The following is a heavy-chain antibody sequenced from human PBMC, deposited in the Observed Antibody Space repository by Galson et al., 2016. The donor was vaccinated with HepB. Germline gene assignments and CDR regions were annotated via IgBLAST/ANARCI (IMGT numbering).Heavy chain of an antibody. CDR2: IHPDGSQK. D-gene: IGHD2-15*01. J-gene: IGHJ3*01. V-gene: IGHV3-7*01. CDR1: GFTLTDLW. CDR3: LADTYASDL. Sequence: SLRLSCAASGFTLTDLWMNWVRQAPGKGLEWVANIHPDGSQKNYIDSVKGRFTTSRDNAKRALFLQMSSLRAEDTAVYYCLADTYASDLWGQGTTVTVSS.